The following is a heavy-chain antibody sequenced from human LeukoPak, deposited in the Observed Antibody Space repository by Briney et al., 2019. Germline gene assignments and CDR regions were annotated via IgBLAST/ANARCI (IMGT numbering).Heavy chain of an antibody. J-gene: IGHJ4*02. CDR2: IIPIFGTA. CDR1: GGTFSSYA. CDR3: ASQPLRRNSSDPPQEFDY. D-gene: IGHD3-22*01. Sequence: ASVKVSCKASGGTFSSYAISWVRQAPGQGLEWMGRIIPIFGTANYAQKFQGRVTITTDESTSTAYMELSSLRSEDTAVYYCASQPLRRNSSDPPQEFDYWGQGTLVTVSS. V-gene: IGHV1-69*05.